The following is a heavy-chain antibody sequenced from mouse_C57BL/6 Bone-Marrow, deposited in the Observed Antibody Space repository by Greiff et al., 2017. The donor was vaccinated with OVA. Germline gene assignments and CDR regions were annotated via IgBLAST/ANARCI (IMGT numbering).Heavy chain of an antibody. CDR3: AEGEGLLFDY. CDR1: GYTFTDYY. J-gene: IGHJ2*01. V-gene: IGHV1-76*01. D-gene: IGHD3-3*01. Sequence: VKLKQSGAELVRPGASVKLSCKASGYTFTDYYINWVKQRPGQGLEWIARIYPGSGNTYYTEKFKGKATLTAEKSSSTAYMQLSSLTSEDSAVYFCAEGEGLLFDYWGQGTTLTVSS. CDR2: IYPGSGNT.